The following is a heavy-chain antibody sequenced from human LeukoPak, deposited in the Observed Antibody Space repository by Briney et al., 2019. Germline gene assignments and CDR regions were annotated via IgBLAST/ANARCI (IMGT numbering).Heavy chain of an antibody. CDR1: GGFISTRGYF. J-gene: IGHJ4*02. D-gene: IGHD3-22*01. CDR3: ARVNETPFPYDSSGYYVDY. Sequence: SETLSLTCTVSGGFISTRGYFWGWIRQPPGKGLEWIGSIYYSGSTYNNPSLKSRVTISVDKSKNQFSLKLSSVTAADTAVYYCARVNETPFPYDSSGYYVDYWGQGTLVTVSS. V-gene: IGHV4-39*07. CDR2: IYYSGST.